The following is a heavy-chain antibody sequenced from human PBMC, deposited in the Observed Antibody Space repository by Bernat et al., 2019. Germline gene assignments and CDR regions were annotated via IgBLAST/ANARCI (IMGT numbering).Heavy chain of an antibody. V-gene: IGHV4-59*08. CDR2: VDYSGNT. D-gene: IGHD6-13*01. J-gene: IGHJ4*02. Sequence: QVQLQESGPGLVKPSETLSLTCTVSGDSITSYYWSWIRQPPGKALEWTGYVDYSGNTYYNPSLKSRVTISLDTSKNQFSLKLNSVTAADTAVYYCAKHGSSWSFDSWGQGTLVTVSS. CDR1: GDSITSYY. CDR3: AKHGSSWSFDS.